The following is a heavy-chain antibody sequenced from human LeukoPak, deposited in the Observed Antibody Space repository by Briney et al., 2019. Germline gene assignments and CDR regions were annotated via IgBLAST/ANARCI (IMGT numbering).Heavy chain of an antibody. CDR3: ARVRVLGHPRRRFDY. Sequence: SETLSLTCSVSGGSLSSNNYWGWVRQPPGKGLEWIGSIYYSGNTYYNPSLKSRVTISVDTSKNQFSLKLRSVTAADTAVYYCARVRVLGHPRRRFDYWGQGTLVTVSS. CDR1: GGSLSSNNY. V-gene: IGHV4-39*01. J-gene: IGHJ4*02. CDR2: IYYSGNT. D-gene: IGHD2-8*02.